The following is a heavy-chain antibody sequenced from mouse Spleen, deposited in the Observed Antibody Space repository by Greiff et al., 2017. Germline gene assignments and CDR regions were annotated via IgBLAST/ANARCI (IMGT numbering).Heavy chain of an antibody. CDR1: GYSITSGYD. Sequence: EVQLQESGPGMVKPSQSLSLTCTVTGYSITSGYDWHWIRHFPGNKLEWMGYISYSGSTNYNPSLKSRISITHDTSKNHFFLKLNSVTTEDTATYYCARSYDGYLYYYAMDYWGQGTSVTVSS. CDR2: ISYSGST. V-gene: IGHV3-1*01. CDR3: ARSYDGYLYYYAMDY. D-gene: IGHD2-3*01. J-gene: IGHJ4*01.